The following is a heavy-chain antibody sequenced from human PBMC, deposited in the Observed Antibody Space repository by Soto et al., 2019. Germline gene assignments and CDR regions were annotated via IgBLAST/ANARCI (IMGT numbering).Heavy chain of an antibody. J-gene: IGHJ3*02. Sequence: SXTLSLTCTVSGGSISSCGSYWIWIRQHPGKGLEWIGYIYYSGSTYYNPSLKSRVTISVDTSKNQFSLKLSSVTAADTAVYYCARDLGYCSGGSCGDAFDIWGQGTMVTVSS. V-gene: IGHV4-31*03. CDR1: GGSISSCGSY. CDR3: ARDLGYCSGGSCGDAFDI. D-gene: IGHD2-15*01. CDR2: IYYSGST.